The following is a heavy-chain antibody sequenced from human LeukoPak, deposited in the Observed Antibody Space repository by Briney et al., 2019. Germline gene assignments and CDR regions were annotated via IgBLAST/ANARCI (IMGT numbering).Heavy chain of an antibody. V-gene: IGHV3-21*01. CDR2: ISPDSNYK. J-gene: IGHJ4*02. D-gene: IGHD5-12*01. Sequence: GESLRLSCAASGFTFSTYSMNWLRLAPGKRLEWVSSISPDSNYKYYVDSVKGRFTISRDNAKSSLYLQMNSLRAEDTAVYYCVRGGYRGFDYEYWGQGTLVTVSS. CDR3: VRGGYRGFDYEY. CDR1: GFTFSTYS.